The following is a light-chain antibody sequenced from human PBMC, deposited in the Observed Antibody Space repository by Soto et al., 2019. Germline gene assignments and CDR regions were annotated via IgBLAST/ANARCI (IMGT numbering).Light chain of an antibody. V-gene: IGKV3-11*01. CDR3: QQRSNWPRVT. CDR1: QSVSSY. J-gene: IGKJ3*01. Sequence: EIVLTQSPATLSLSPGERATLSCRASQSVSSYLAWYQQKPGQAPRLLIYDASNRATGIPARFSGSGSGTDFTLTSSSLEPEDFAVYYCQQRSNWPRVTFGRGTKVDIK. CDR2: DAS.